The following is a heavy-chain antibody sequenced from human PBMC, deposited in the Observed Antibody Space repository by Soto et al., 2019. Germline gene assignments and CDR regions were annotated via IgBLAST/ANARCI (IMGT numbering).Heavy chain of an antibody. V-gene: IGHV3-48*03. D-gene: IGHD5-12*01. CDR1: GFTFSSYE. Sequence: GGSLRLSCAASGFTFSSYEMNWVRQAPGKGLEWVSYISSSGSTIYYADSVKGRFTISRDNAKNSLYLQMNSLRAEDTAVYYCERALGLRFRVDYYYGMDVWGQGTTVTVSS. CDR3: ERALGLRFRVDYYYGMDV. J-gene: IGHJ6*02. CDR2: ISSSGSTI.